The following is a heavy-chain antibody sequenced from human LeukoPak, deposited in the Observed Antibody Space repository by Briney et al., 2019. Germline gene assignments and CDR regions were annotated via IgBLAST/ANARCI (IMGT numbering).Heavy chain of an antibody. V-gene: IGHV3-30*03. CDR3: ARERGYYYDSSGSRGWFDP. J-gene: IGHJ5*02. CDR2: ISYDGSNK. Sequence: GGSLRLSCAASGFTFSSYGMHWVRQAPGKGLEWVAVISYDGSNKYYADSVKGRFTISRDNSKNTLYLQMNSLRAEDTAVYYCARERGYYYDSSGSRGWFDPWGQGTLVTVSS. CDR1: GFTFSSYG. D-gene: IGHD3-22*01.